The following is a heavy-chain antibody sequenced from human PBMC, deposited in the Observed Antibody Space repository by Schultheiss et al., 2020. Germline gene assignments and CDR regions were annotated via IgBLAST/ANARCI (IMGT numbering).Heavy chain of an antibody. V-gene: IGHV1-8*01. CDR2: MNPNSGNT. D-gene: IGHD2-2*01. Sequence: ASVKVSCKASGYTFTSYDINWVRQATGQGLEWMGWMNPNSGNTGYAQKFQGRVTMTRNTSISTAYMELSSLRSEDTAVYYCARATSGCSSTSCYDNWFDPWGQGTLVTVSS. J-gene: IGHJ5*02. CDR1: GYTFTSYD. CDR3: ARATSGCSSTSCYDNWFDP.